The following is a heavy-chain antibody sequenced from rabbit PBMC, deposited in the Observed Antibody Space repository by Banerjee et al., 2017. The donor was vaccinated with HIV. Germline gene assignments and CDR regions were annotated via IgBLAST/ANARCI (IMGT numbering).Heavy chain of an antibody. J-gene: IGHJ4*01. CDR1: GFSLSNNYV. CDR3: ARKRDSSDGRYRYFHL. CDR2: IYTASGGST. D-gene: IGHD4-1*01. V-gene: IGHV1S45*01. Sequence: QEQLEESGGDLVKPGASLTLTCTASGFSLSNNYVMCWVRQAPGKGLEWIACIYTASGGSTWYASWAKGRFTISKTSSTTVTLQMTSLTAADTATYFCARKRDSSDGRYRYFHLWGPGTLVTVS.